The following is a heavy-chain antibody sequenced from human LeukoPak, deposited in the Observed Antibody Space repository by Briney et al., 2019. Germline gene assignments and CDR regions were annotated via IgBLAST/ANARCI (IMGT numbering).Heavy chain of an antibody. CDR1: GGSISSYY. CDR3: ARLFPTYYGSGSSPLAY. Sequence: SETLSLTCTVSGGSISSYYWSWIRQPPGKGLEWIGYIYYSGSTNYNPSLKSRVTISVDTSKNQFSLKLSPVTAADTAVYYCARLFPTYYGSGSSPLAYWGQGTLVPVPS. J-gene: IGHJ4*02. D-gene: IGHD3-10*01. CDR2: IYYSGST. V-gene: IGHV4-59*08.